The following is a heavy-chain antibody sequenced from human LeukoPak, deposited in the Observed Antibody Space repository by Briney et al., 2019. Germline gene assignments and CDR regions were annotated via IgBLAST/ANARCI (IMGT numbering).Heavy chain of an antibody. Sequence: GGSLRLSCAASGFTLDDYAMHWVRQAPGKGLEWVSGISWNSGSIGYADSVKGRFTISRDNAKNSLYLQMNSLRAEDTALFYCGKDDGVIYGYGGLVNGGQEALVTVSS. V-gene: IGHV3-9*01. J-gene: IGHJ4*02. CDR1: GFTLDDYA. D-gene: IGHD5-18*01. CDR2: ISWNSGSI. CDR3: GKDDGVIYGYGGLVN.